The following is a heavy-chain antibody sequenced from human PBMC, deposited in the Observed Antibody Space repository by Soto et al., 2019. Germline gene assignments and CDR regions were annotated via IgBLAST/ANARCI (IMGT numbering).Heavy chain of an antibody. J-gene: IGHJ4*02. CDR1: GGSISSSSYY. D-gene: IGHD2-15*01. Sequence: PSETLSLTCTVSGGSISSSSYYWGWIRQPPGKGLEWIGSIYYSGSTYYNPSLKSRVTISVDTSKNQFSLKLSSVTAADTAVYYCARQGLGYCSGGSCPPVHWGQGTLVTVSS. V-gene: IGHV4-39*01. CDR2: IYYSGST. CDR3: ARQGLGYCSGGSCPPVH.